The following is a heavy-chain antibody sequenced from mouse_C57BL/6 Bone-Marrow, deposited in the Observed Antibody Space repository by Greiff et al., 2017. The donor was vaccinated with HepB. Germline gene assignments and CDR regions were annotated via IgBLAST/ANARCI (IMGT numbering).Heavy chain of an antibody. V-gene: IGHV5-17*01. CDR2: ISSGSSTI. CDR3: ARGMITTRGYFDY. CDR1: GFTFSDYG. Sequence: EVMLVESGGGLVKPGGSLKLSCAASGFTFSDYGMHWVRQAPEKGLEWVAYISSGSSTIYYADTVKGRFTISRDNAKNTLFLQRTSLRSEDTTMYYCARGMITTRGYFDYWGQGTTLTVSS. J-gene: IGHJ2*01. D-gene: IGHD2-4*01.